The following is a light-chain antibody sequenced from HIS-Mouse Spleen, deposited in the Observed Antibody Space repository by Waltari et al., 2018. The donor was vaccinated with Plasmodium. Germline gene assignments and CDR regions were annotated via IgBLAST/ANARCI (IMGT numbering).Light chain of an antibody. Sequence: EIVLTQSPATLSLSPGERATLSCRASQSVSSYLAWYQQKPGQAPRLLLYAASNRATGIPARFSGSGSGTDFTLTISSLEPEDFAVYYCQQRSNWPRVLTFGGGTKVEIK. J-gene: IGKJ4*01. V-gene: IGKV3-11*01. CDR3: QQRSNWPRVLT. CDR2: AAS. CDR1: QSVSSY.